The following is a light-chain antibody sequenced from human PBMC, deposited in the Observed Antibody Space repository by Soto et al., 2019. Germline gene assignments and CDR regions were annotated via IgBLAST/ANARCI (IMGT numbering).Light chain of an antibody. V-gene: IGKV3-15*01. CDR1: QSVSSN. CDR2: NKS. J-gene: IGKJ3*01. Sequence: EIVMTQSPATLSVSPGERATLSCMASQSVSSNLAWYQQKPGQAPRLVIYNKSARAAGIPARFSGSGSGKEFTLTISSLQSEDFALYYCQQYNNWPPFTFGHGTKVDIK. CDR3: QQYNNWPPFT.